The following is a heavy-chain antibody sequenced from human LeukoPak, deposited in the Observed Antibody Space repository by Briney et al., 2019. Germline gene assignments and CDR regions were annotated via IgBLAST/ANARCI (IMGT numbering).Heavy chain of an antibody. J-gene: IGHJ3*02. Sequence: PSETLSLTCTVSGGSISSSSYYWGWIRQPPGKGLEWIGSIYHSGSTYYNPSLKSRVTISLDTSKNQFSLKLSSVTAADTAVYYCVGGPDAFDIWGQGTMVTVSS. V-gene: IGHV4-39*07. CDR3: VGGPDAFDI. CDR1: GGSISSSSYY. D-gene: IGHD3-16*01. CDR2: IYHSGST.